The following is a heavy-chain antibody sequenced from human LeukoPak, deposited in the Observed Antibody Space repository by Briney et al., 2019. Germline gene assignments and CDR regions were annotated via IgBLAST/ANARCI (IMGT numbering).Heavy chain of an antibody. CDR1: GGTFSSYA. V-gene: IGHV1-69*05. D-gene: IGHD1-7*01. Sequence: ASVKVSCKASGGTFSSYAISWVRQAPGQGLEWMGGIIPIFGTANYAQKFQGRVTITTDESTSTAYMELSSLRSEDTAVYYCARVRNYGGVADAFDIWGQGTMVTVSS. CDR3: ARVRNYGGVADAFDI. J-gene: IGHJ3*02. CDR2: IIPIFGTA.